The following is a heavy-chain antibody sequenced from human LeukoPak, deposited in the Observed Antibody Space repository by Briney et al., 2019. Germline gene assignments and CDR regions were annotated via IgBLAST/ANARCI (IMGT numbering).Heavy chain of an antibody. V-gene: IGHV3-74*01. D-gene: IGHD2-15*01. Sequence: GGSLRLSCAASGFTFSSYWMHWVRQAPGKGLVWVSRINSDGSTTNYADSVKGRFTISRDNAKNTLYLQMNSLRAEDTAVYYCARVLIPVRHIVVVAANDAFDIWGQGTMVTVSS. J-gene: IGHJ3*02. CDR1: GFTFSSYW. CDR3: ARVLIPVRHIVVVAANDAFDI. CDR2: INSDGSTT.